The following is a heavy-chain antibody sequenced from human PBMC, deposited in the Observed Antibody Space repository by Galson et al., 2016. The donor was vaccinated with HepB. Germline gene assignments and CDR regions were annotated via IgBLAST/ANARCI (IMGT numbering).Heavy chain of an antibody. V-gene: IGHV6-1*01. J-gene: IGHJ4*02. CDR1: GDSVSNNNAA. CDR3: ARQYGRVFEY. CDR2: TYYRSKWFN. Sequence: CAISGDSVSNNNAAWHWIRQSPSRGLEWLGKTYYRSKWFNDYAGSVTSRISINPDTSQNQFSLQLNSVTPEATAGYYCARQYGRVFEYWGQGTLVTVSS. D-gene: IGHD2/OR15-2a*01.